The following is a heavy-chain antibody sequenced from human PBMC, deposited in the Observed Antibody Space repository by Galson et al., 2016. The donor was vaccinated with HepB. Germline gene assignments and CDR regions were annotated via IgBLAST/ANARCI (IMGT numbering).Heavy chain of an antibody. Sequence: LRLSCAVSGFIVGNNYMSWVRQAPGKGLEWVSIINSGGRTNYADSVKGRFTISRDNSANTLFLQMNRLRAEDTAVYYCARGGSGSYGALDIWGQGTMVIVSS. J-gene: IGHJ3*02. D-gene: IGHD3-16*01. V-gene: IGHV3-53*01. CDR3: ARGGSGSYGALDI. CDR1: GFIVGNNY. CDR2: INSGGRT.